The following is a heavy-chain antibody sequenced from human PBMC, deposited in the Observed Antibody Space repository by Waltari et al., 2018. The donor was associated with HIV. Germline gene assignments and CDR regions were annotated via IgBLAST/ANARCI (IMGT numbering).Heavy chain of an antibody. CDR2: VRCPGSDA. D-gene: IGHD1-26*01. CDR3: VRGNYSDPTIRGGTPDV. V-gene: IGHV3-21*01. Sequence: EVDLVESGGGLVKPGGSLTLSCVASGFTFSSHSIHWVRQAPGMGLRWGVSVRCPGSDAYYAASVKGRFTISRDGAKKSVSLQRNSLRVDDSATYCCVRGNYSDPTIRGGTPDVWGQGTRLIVSS. J-gene: IGHJ4*02. CDR1: GFTFSSHS.